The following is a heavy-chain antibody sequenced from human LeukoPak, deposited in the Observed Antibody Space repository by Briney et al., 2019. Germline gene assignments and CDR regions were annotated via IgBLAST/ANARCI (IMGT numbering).Heavy chain of an antibody. V-gene: IGHV1-2*02. J-gene: IGHJ5*02. CDR3: AGDRGDVIFVS. CDR2: INPNNDGT. Sequence: ASVKVSCKASGHTFTDHYLHWVRQAPGQGLGWMGWINPNNDGTNYVQKFQGRVTVTWDSSLTTAYMELTSLRFEDSAVYYCAGDRGDVIFVSWGQGTLVAVSS. D-gene: IGHD3/OR15-3a*01. CDR1: GHTFTDHY.